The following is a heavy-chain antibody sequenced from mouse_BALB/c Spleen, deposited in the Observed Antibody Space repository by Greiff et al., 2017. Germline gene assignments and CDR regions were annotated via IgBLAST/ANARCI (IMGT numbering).Heavy chain of an antibody. Sequence: VQLQQSGPGLVKPSQSLSLTCSVTGYSITSGYYWNWIRQFPGNKLEWMGYISYDGSNNYNPSLKNRISITRDTSKNQFFLKLNSVTTEDTATYYCARDLDDGSYWGQGTLVTVSA. CDR2: ISYDGSN. CDR3: ARDLDDGSY. J-gene: IGHJ3*01. V-gene: IGHV3-6*02. CDR1: GYSITSGYY. D-gene: IGHD2-3*01.